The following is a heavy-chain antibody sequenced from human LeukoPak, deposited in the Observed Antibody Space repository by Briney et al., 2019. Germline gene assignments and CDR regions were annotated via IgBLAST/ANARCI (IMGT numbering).Heavy chain of an antibody. V-gene: IGHV3-23*01. CDR1: GFTFSVYA. CDR2: ISGSGGST. D-gene: IGHD3-3*01. Sequence: GGSLRLYCTASGFTFSVYAMIWVRQAPEKGLEWVSGISGSGGSTYYADSVKGRFTLSRDNSKNTLYLQMNSLRAEDTAVYYCAKVWSADFWSGYFTWFDPWGQGTLVTVSS. J-gene: IGHJ5*02. CDR3: AKVWSADFWSGYFTWFDP.